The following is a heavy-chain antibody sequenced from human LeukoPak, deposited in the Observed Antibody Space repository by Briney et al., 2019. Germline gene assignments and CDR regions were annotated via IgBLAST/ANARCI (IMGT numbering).Heavy chain of an antibody. Sequence: PGGSLRLSCAASGFTFRSYGMHWVRQAPGKGLEWVAVISYDGSNKYYADSVKGRFTISRDNSKNTLYLQMNSLRAEDTAVYYCAKDGGYLNGYFDYWGQGTLVTVSS. D-gene: IGHD4-23*01. CDR1: GFTFRSYG. CDR2: ISYDGSNK. V-gene: IGHV3-30*18. CDR3: AKDGGYLNGYFDY. J-gene: IGHJ4*02.